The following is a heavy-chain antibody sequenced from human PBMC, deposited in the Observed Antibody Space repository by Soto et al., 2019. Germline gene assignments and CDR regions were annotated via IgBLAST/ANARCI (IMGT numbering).Heavy chain of an antibody. Sequence: PGGSLKLSCAASVFTFSSYGMHWVRQAPGKGLEWVAVISYDGSNKYYADSVKGRFTISRDNSKNTLYLQMNSLRAEDTAVYYCAKVPPVKRDDILTGSEYYYYYGMDVWGQGTTVT. CDR3: AKVPPVKRDDILTGSEYYYYYGMDV. CDR2: ISYDGSNK. V-gene: IGHV3-30*18. D-gene: IGHD3-9*01. J-gene: IGHJ6*02. CDR1: VFTFSSYG.